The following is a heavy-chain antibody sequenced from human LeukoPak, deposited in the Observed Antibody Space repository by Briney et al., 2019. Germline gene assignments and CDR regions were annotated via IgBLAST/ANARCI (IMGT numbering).Heavy chain of an antibody. CDR1: GYTFTSYY. CDR3: ARGGYTAMATGGYYYYYYMDV. D-gene: IGHD5-18*01. Sequence: ASVKVSCKASGYTFTSYYMHWVRQAPGQRLEWMGIINPSGGSTSYAQKFQGRVTMTRDTSTSTVYMELSSLRSEDTAVYYCARGGYTAMATGGYYYYYYMDVWGKGTTVTVSS. CDR2: INPSGGST. J-gene: IGHJ6*03. V-gene: IGHV1-46*01.